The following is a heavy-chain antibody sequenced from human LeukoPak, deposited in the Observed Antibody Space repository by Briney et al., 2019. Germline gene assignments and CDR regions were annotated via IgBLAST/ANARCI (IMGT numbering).Heavy chain of an antibody. Sequence: SETLSLTCTVSGYSISSCYYWGWIRQPPGKGLEWIGSIYHSGNTYYNPSLKSRVTISVDTSKNQFSLKLSSVTAADTDVYYCARRVGVALDYWGQGTLVTVSS. J-gene: IGHJ4*02. CDR3: ARRVGVALDY. CDR1: GYSISSCYY. CDR2: IYHSGNT. V-gene: IGHV4-38-2*02. D-gene: IGHD2-21*01.